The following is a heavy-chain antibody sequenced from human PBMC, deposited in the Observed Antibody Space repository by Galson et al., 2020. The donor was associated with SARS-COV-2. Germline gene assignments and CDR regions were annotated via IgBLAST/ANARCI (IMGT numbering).Heavy chain of an antibody. V-gene: IGHV1-24*01. J-gene: IGHJ5*02. CDR1: GYTLTELS. CDR2: FDPEDGET. Sequence: ASVKVSCKVSGYTLTELSMHWVRQAPGKGLEWMGGFDPEDGETIYAQKFQGRVTMTEDTSTDTAYMELSSLRSEDTAVYYCATSPPMVAVAGQRNNWFDPWGQGTLVTVPS. CDR3: ATSPPMVAVAGQRNNWFDP. D-gene: IGHD6-19*01.